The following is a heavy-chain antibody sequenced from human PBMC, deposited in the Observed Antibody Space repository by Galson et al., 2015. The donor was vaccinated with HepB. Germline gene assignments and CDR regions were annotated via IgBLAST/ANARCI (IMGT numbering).Heavy chain of an antibody. V-gene: IGHV3-21*01. J-gene: IGHJ3*02. CDR2: ISSSSSYI. CDR1: GFTFSSYS. D-gene: IGHD1-14*01. Sequence: SLRISCAASGFTFSSYSMDWVRHAPGKGLEWVSSISSSSSYIYYADSVKGRFTISRDNAKNSLYLQMNSLRAEDTAVYYCARDTVLTGAFDIWGQGTMVTVSS. CDR3: ARDTVLTGAFDI.